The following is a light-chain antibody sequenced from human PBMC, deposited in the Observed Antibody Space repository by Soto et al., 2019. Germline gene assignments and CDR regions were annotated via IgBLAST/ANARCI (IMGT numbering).Light chain of an antibody. J-gene: IGLJ1*01. CDR3: SSYVGSNNYV. CDR1: SSDVGRYNY. CDR2: EVT. V-gene: IGLV2-8*01. Sequence: QSVLTQPPSASGSPGQSVTISCIGTSSDVGRYNYVSWYQHHPGKAPKLIIYEVTKRPSGVPDRFSGSKSANTASVTVSGLQADDEADYYCSSYVGSNNYVFGTGTKLTVL.